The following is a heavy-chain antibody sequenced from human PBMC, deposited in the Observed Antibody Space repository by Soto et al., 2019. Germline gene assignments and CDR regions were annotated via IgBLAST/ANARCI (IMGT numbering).Heavy chain of an antibody. Sequence: QVQLVQSGAAVKKPGASVRVSCKASGYSFTDYHIHWVRQAPGQGLEWLGRINPKSGGTSTAQKFQGWVTMTRDRSISTVYMELSRLRSDDTDVYFCARGHSTDCSNGVCSFFYNHEMDVWGQGTTVTVSS. CDR3: ARGHSTDCSNGVCSFFYNHEMDV. D-gene: IGHD2-8*01. CDR1: GYSFTDYH. CDR2: INPKSGGT. J-gene: IGHJ6*02. V-gene: IGHV1-2*04.